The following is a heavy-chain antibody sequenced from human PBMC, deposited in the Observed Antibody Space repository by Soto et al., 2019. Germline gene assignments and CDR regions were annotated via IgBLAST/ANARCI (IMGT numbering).Heavy chain of an antibody. CDR2: IDPSDSYI. D-gene: IGHD2-21*02. Sequence: GESLKISCKGSGYSFTNNWITWVRQMPGKGLEWMGRIDPSDSYINYSPSFQGHVTMSIDQSISTAYLQWSSLKASDTAIYYCARLYCGDDCYWQLNLILDYWGQGTRVTVSS. CDR3: ARLYCGDDCYWQLNLILDY. J-gene: IGHJ4*02. V-gene: IGHV5-10-1*01. CDR1: GYSFTNNW.